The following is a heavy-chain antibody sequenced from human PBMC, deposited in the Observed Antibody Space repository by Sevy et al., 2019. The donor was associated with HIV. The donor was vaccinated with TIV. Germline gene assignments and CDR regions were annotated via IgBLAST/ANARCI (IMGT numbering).Heavy chain of an antibody. CDR1: GDSVSSGSYF. CDR3: ARGSRGYSYG. Sequence: HSETLSLTCTVSGDSVSSGSYFWSWIRQPPGKGLEWVGYISYSGSTNYNPSLKSRVTISVDTSKKQFSLKLTSVTAADTAVYFCARGSRGYSYGWGQGTLVTVSS. V-gene: IGHV4-61*01. CDR2: ISYSGST. D-gene: IGHD5-18*01. J-gene: IGHJ4*02.